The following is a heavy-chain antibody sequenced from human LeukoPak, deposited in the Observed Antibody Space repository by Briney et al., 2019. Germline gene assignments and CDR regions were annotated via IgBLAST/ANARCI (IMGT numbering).Heavy chain of an antibody. V-gene: IGHV4-34*01. J-gene: IGHJ4*02. Sequence: PSETLSLTCAVYGGSFSGYYWSWIRQPPGKGLEWIGEINHSGSTNYNPSLKSRVAMSLDTSKNQFSLKLSSVTAADTAVYYCARGPTLYDYDSSGYWVYWGQGTLVTVSS. CDR2: INHSGST. CDR1: GGSFSGYY. D-gene: IGHD3-22*01. CDR3: ARGPTLYDYDSSGYWVY.